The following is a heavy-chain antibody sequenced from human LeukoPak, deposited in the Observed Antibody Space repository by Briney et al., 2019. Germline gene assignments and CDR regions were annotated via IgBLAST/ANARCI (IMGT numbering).Heavy chain of an antibody. CDR1: GFTFSSYS. V-gene: IGHV3-21*01. CDR2: ISSSSSYI. J-gene: IGHJ3*02. CDR3: ARASHGYPLDAFDI. D-gene: IGHD2-15*01. Sequence: GGSLRLSCAASGFTFSSYSMNWVRQAPGKGLEWVSSISSSSSYIYYADSVKGRFTISRDNAKNSLYLQMNSLRAEDTTVYYCARASHGYPLDAFDIWGQGTMVTVSS.